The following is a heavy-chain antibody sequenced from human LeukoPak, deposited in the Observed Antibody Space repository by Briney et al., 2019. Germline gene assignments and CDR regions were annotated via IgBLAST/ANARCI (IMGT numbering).Heavy chain of an antibody. CDR2: IKQDGSEK. V-gene: IGHV3-7*04. Sequence: GGSLGLSCATSGFTFSSFWMVWVRQAPGKGLEWVGNIKQDGSEKYYVDSVKGRFTISRDNAKNSLYLQMNSLRAEDTAVYYCARAFAGSRAYWGQGTLVTVSS. J-gene: IGHJ4*02. CDR1: GFTFSSFW. D-gene: IGHD3-3*01. CDR3: ARAFAGSRAY.